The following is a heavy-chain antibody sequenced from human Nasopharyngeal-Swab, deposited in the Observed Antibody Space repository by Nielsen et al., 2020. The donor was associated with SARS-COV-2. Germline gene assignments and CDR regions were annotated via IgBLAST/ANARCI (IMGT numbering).Heavy chain of an antibody. CDR1: GFTVSANY. Sequence: GGSLRLSCAASGFTVSANYMSWVRQAPGKGLEWVSSIDSGGTTYYADSVKGRFTISRGSSTNTLYLQMSSLRAEDTAVYYCARGQLSYYYQYAMDVWGQGTTVTVSS. CDR2: IDSGGTT. J-gene: IGHJ6*02. D-gene: IGHD2-2*01. V-gene: IGHV3-53*01. CDR3: ARGQLSYYYQYAMDV.